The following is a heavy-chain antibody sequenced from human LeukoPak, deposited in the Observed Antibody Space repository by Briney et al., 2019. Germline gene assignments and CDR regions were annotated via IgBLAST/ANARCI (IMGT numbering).Heavy chain of an antibody. Sequence: PSETLSLTCAVYGGSFSGYYWSWIRQPPGKGLEWIGEINHSGSTNYNPSLKGRVTISVDTSKNQFSLKLSSVTAADTAVYYCARGALTYSYVPFDPWGQGTLVTVSS. CDR3: ARGALTYSYVPFDP. CDR2: INHSGST. CDR1: GGSFSGYY. V-gene: IGHV4-34*01. J-gene: IGHJ5*02. D-gene: IGHD5-18*01.